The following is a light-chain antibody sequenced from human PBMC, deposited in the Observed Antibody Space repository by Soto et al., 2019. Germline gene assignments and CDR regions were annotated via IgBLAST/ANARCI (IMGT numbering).Light chain of an antibody. Sequence: EIVLTQSPATLSLSPGERATLSCRASQSVSSYLACYQQKPGQAPRLLIYDASNRATGIPARFSGSGSGTDCSLTISSLEPEDLAVYYGHQRSNCPRRTFDQGTKLEIK. CDR3: HQRSNCPRRT. CDR2: DAS. V-gene: IGKV3-11*01. CDR1: QSVSSY. J-gene: IGKJ2*01.